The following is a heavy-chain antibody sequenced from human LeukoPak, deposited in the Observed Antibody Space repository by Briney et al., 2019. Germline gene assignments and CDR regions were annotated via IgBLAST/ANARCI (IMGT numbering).Heavy chain of an antibody. D-gene: IGHD3-10*01. V-gene: IGHV3-23*01. CDR2: ISGSGGST. Sequence: GGSLRLSCAASGFTFSSYAMSWVRQAPGKGLEWVSAISGSGGSTYYADSVKGRFTIPRDNSKNTLYLQMNSLRAEDTAVYYCAKSPMYYYGSGSYSTGNWFDPWGQGTLVTVSS. CDR1: GFTFSSYA. CDR3: AKSPMYYYGSGSYSTGNWFDP. J-gene: IGHJ5*02.